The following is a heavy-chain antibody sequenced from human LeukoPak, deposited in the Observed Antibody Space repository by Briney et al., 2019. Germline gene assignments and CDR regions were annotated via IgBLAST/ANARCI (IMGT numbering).Heavy chain of an antibody. J-gene: IGHJ4*02. CDR2: IYSGGST. CDR1: GFTVSSNY. V-gene: IGHV3-66*01. D-gene: IGHD2-15*01. Sequence: GGSPRLSCAASGFTVSSNYMSRVRQAPGKGLEWVSVIYSGGSTYYADSVKGRFTISRDNSKNTLYLQMNSLRAEDTAVYYCALVAAWYFDYWGQGTLVTVSS. CDR3: ALVAAWYFDY.